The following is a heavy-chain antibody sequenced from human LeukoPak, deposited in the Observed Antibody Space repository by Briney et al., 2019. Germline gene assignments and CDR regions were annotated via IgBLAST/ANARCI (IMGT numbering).Heavy chain of an antibody. V-gene: IGHV4-61*02. J-gene: IGHJ4*02. CDR3: ATRGGIY. D-gene: IGHD6-25*01. Sequence: PSQTLSLTCTVSGGSISSGSYYWSWIRQPAGKGLEWIGRIYTSGSTNYNPSLKSRVTISVDTSKNQFSLKLSSVTAADTAVYYCATRGGIYWGQGTLVTVSS. CDR2: IYTSGST. CDR1: GGSISSGSYY.